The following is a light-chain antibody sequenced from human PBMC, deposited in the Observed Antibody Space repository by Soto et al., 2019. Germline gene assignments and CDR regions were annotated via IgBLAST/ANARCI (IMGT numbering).Light chain of an antibody. J-gene: IGLJ2*01. Sequence: QSVLTQPPSASGTPGQRVTISCSGSSSNIGSNPVSWYQQVPGTAPRLLIYRNDQRPSGVPDRFSGSKSGTSASLAISGLQPEDEADFYCAAWDDTLNGALFGGGTKLTVL. CDR3: AAWDDTLNGAL. CDR2: RND. V-gene: IGLV1-44*01. CDR1: SSNIGSNP.